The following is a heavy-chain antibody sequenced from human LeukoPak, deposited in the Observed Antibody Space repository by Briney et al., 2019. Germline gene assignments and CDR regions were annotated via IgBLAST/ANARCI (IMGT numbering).Heavy chain of an antibody. V-gene: IGHV3-9*03. J-gene: IGHJ5*02. CDR2: ISWNSGSI. CDR3: ARGRMIRGDRFWFDP. D-gene: IGHD3-10*01. Sequence: QPGRSLRLSCAASGFTFDDYAMHWVRQAPGKGLEWVSGISWNSGSIGYADSVKGRFTISRDNAKNSLYLQMNSLRAEDMALYYCARGRMIRGDRFWFDPWGQGTLVTVSS. CDR1: GFTFDDYA.